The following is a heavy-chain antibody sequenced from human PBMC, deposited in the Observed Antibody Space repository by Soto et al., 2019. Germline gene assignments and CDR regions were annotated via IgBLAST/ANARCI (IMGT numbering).Heavy chain of an antibody. Sequence: QLQLQESGPGLVKPSETLSLTCTVSGGSISSSSDYWGWIRQPPGKGLEWIGSIYYSGSTYYNPSLKSRVTISVDTSKNQFSLKLSSVTAADTAVYYCAKHLIILYYFDYWGQGTLVTVSS. CDR1: GGSISSSSDY. CDR2: IYYSGST. D-gene: IGHD3-10*01. J-gene: IGHJ4*02. V-gene: IGHV4-39*01. CDR3: AKHLIILYYFDY.